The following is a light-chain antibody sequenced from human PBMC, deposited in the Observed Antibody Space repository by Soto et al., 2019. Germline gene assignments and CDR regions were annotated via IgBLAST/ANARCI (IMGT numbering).Light chain of an antibody. J-gene: IGKJ3*01. V-gene: IGKV3-11*01. CDR3: QQRRDWPVT. Sequence: EIVLTQSPATLSLSPGERATLSCRASQSVRTSLAWYQQKSDQAPRLLIYDSSNRAPGIPARFSGSGSGTDFTLTISRLEPEDFAGYYCQQRRDWPVTFGPGTKVDNK. CDR2: DSS. CDR1: QSVRTS.